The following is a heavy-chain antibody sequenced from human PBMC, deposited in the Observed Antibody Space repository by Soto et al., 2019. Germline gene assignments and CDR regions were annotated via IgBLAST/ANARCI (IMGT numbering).Heavy chain of an antibody. CDR1: GGSISSSTYY. J-gene: IGHJ4*02. CDR2: FFIGGNT. D-gene: IGHD5-18*01. Sequence: SETLSLTCTVSGGSISSSTYYWGWMRQPPGKGLEWIASFFIGGNTYYNPSLKSRVTISVDTSKNQFSLKLSSVTAADTAVYYCARATGMAPFDYWGQGTLVTVSS. V-gene: IGHV4-39*01. CDR3: ARATGMAPFDY.